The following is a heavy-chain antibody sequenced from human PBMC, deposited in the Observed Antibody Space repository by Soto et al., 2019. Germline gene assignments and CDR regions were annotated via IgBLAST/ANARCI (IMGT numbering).Heavy chain of an antibody. Sequence: GGSLRLSCAASGFTFSNYDMHWVRQAPGKGLEWVAVISYDGSNKYYADSVKGRFTISRDNSKNTLYLQMNSLRAEDTAVYYCAKDIDPRLIVVVIGLFDYWGQGTLVTVS. CDR2: ISYDGSNK. D-gene: IGHD3-22*01. CDR3: AKDIDPRLIVVVIGLFDY. CDR1: GFTFSNYD. V-gene: IGHV3-30*18. J-gene: IGHJ4*02.